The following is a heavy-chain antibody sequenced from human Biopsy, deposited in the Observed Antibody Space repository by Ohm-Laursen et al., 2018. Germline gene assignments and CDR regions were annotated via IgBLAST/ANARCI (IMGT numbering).Heavy chain of an antibody. D-gene: IGHD6-19*01. Sequence: GTLSLTCTVSGGSISGSSWSWIRQAPGKGLEWIGYISYSRDTNYNPSLKSRITLSVDTSKNQFSLKLTLVTAADTAVYYCAKHGSGWTGDDAFHIWGQGTMVTVSS. CDR1: GGSISGSS. CDR2: ISYSRDT. J-gene: IGHJ3*02. V-gene: IGHV4-59*08. CDR3: AKHGSGWTGDDAFHI.